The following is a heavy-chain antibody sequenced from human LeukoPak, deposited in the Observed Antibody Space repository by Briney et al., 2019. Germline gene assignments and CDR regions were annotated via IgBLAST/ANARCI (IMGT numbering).Heavy chain of an antibody. CDR3: ARDSSSSSDYYYYAMDV. J-gene: IGHJ6*02. Sequence: SETLSLTCTVSGDSVSSGSSYWSWIRQPPGKGLEWVGYIYYSGSITYNPSLKSRVTISVDTSKNQFSLKLSSVTAAVTAVYYCARDSSSSSDYYYYAMDVWGQGTTVTVSS. CDR1: GDSVSSGSSY. D-gene: IGHD2-2*01. CDR2: IYYSGSI. V-gene: IGHV4-61*01.